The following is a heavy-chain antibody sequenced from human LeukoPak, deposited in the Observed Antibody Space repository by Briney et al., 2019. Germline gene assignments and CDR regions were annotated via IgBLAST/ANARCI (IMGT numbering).Heavy chain of an antibody. Sequence: SQTLSLTCTVSGGSISNGDNYWSWIRQPPGKGLEWIGYIYHSGSTYYNPSLKSRVTISIDTSKNQFSLKLSSVTAADTAVYYSVRDASGTSYGYWGQGTLVTVSS. D-gene: IGHD1-14*01. CDR1: GGSISNGDNY. J-gene: IGHJ4*02. V-gene: IGHV4-30-4*01. CDR3: VRDASGTSYGY. CDR2: IYHSGST.